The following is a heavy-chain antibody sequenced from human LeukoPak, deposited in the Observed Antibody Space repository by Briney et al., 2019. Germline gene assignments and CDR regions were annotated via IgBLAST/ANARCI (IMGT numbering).Heavy chain of an antibody. J-gene: IGHJ5*02. D-gene: IGHD6-6*01. CDR2: ISGSGGTT. CDR1: GFTFSSYA. V-gene: IGHV3-23*01. CDR3: AIVVAARQGTIDP. Sequence: GGSLRLSCAASGFTFSSYAMSWVRQAPGKGLEWVSAISGSGGTTYYADSVKGRFTISRDNSKRTLYVQMNSLRAEDTAVYHCAIVVAARQGTIDPWGQGTLVTISS.